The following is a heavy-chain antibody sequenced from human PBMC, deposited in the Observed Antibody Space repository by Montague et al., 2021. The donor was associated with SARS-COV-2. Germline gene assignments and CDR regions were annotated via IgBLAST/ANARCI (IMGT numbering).Heavy chain of an antibody. CDR1: GGSFSGYY. V-gene: IGHV4-34*01. J-gene: IGHJ6*03. CDR2: SNHSGGT. D-gene: IGHD6-25*01. Sequence: SETLSLTCAVYGGSFSGYYWSWIRRPPGKGLEWIGESNHSGGTNYNPDLKGRVTISVDTSKSQFSLKLTSVTAADTAVYYCARGLSGSYSGGWVPVALFDFYYYMDVWAKGTTVTVSS. CDR3: ARGLSGSYSGGWVPVALFDFYYYMDV.